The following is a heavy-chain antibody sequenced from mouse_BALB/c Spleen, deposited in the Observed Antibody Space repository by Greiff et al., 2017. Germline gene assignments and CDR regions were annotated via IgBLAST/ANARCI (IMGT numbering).Heavy chain of an antibody. CDR2: INSNGGST. CDR1: GFTFSSYG. Sequence: DVQLVESGGGLVQPGGSLKLSCAASGFTFSSYGMSWVRQTPDKRLELVATINSNGGSTYYPDSVKGRFTISRDNAKNTLYLQMSSLKSEDTAMYYCARDLGITTVVVPFADWGQGTLVTVSA. J-gene: IGHJ3*01. CDR3: ARDLGITTVVVPFAD. D-gene: IGHD1-1*01. V-gene: IGHV5-6-3*01.